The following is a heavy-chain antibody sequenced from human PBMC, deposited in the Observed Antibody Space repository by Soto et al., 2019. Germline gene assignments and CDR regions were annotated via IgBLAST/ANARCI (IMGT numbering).Heavy chain of an antibody. CDR2: IWYDGSSK. J-gene: IGHJ6*02. V-gene: IGHV3-33*01. Sequence: GGSLRLSCAASGFIFSSHGMHWVRQAPGKGLEWVAVIWYDGSSKFYADSVKGRFTISRDNSKNTLYLQMNSLRAEDTAVYYCARDPYSDYVMDVWGQGTPVTVSS. CDR1: GFIFSSHG. CDR3: ARDPYSDYVMDV. D-gene: IGHD3-16*01.